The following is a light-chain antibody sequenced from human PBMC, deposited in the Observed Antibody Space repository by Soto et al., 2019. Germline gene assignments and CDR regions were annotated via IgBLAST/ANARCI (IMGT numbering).Light chain of an antibody. CDR3: QQYFSTPPLT. J-gene: IGKJ4*01. CDR1: QSLLYSPRTKSD. CDR2: WAS. Sequence: DVVITQSPDPLAVSLGERATIHCKSSQSLLYSPRTKSDVAWFQQKPGQPPKLLIYWASSREIGGPDRCSGSESGTDFTLTNSSLQPEDVAGYYCQQYFSTPPLTFGGGTKVDIK. V-gene: IGKV4-1*01.